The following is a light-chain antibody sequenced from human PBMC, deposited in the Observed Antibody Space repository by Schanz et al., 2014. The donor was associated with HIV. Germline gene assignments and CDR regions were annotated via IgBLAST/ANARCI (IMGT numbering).Light chain of an antibody. CDR1: SSDVGDYDF. CDR3: SSYTVRNSWL. V-gene: IGLV2-14*03. CDR2: DVS. J-gene: IGLJ3*02. Sequence: QSALTQPPSASGSPGQSVTISCTGTSSDVGDYDFVSWYQQHPGKAPKLMIYDVSNRPSGVSNRFSGSKSGNTASLTISGLQAEDEADYYCSSYTVRNSWLFGGGTKLTVL.